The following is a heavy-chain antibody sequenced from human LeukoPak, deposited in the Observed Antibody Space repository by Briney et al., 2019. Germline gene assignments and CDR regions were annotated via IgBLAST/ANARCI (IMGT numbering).Heavy chain of an antibody. D-gene: IGHD3-22*01. V-gene: IGHV3-64*02. CDR1: EFTFSAYA. J-gene: IGHJ4*02. Sequence: PGGSLRLSCAASEFTFSAYAMHWVRQAPGKGLEYVSAISERGDNTYYVDFVKGRFTISRDNSKNMMFLQMNSLRAEDTAVYYCAKDHRDLVVAYFLSLGYWGQGTLVTVSS. CDR3: AKDHRDLVVAYFLSLGY. CDR2: ISERGDNT.